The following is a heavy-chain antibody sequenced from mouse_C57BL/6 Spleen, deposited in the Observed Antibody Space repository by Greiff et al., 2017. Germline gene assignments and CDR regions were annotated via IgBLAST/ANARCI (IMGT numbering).Heavy chain of an antibody. D-gene: IGHD3-1*01. CDR1: GFTFSSYA. Sequence: EVQGVESGGGLVKPGGSLKLSCAASGFTFSSYAMSWVRQTPEKRLEWVATISDGGSYTYYPDNVKGRFTISRDNAKNNLYLQMSHLKSEDTAMYYCARGEGYGVWQPAIDYWGQGTTLTVSS. J-gene: IGHJ2*01. CDR3: ARGEGYGVWQPAIDY. CDR2: ISDGGSYT. V-gene: IGHV5-4*01.